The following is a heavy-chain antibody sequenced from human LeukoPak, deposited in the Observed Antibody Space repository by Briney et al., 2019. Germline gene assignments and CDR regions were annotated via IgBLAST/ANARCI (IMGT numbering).Heavy chain of an antibody. V-gene: IGHV4-31*03. J-gene: IGHJ4*02. D-gene: IGHD2-2*01. CDR2: IYYSGST. CDR3: ASLVGPSPFFDY. Sequence: PSQTLSLTCTVSGGSISSGGYYWSWIRQHPGKGLEWIGYIYYSGSTHYNPSLKSRVTISVDTSKNQFSLKLSSVTAADTAVYYCASLVGPSPFFDYWGQGTLVTVSS. CDR1: GGSISSGGYY.